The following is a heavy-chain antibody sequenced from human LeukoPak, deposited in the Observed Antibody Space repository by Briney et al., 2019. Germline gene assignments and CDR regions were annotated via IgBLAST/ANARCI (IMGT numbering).Heavy chain of an antibody. CDR1: GYSISSGYY. CDR2: IYHSGST. V-gene: IGHV4-38-2*02. CDR3: ARVGEDYYDNSGYYYFDY. J-gene: IGHJ4*02. D-gene: IGHD3-22*01. Sequence: SETLSLTCTVSGYSISSGYYWGWIRQPPGKGLEWIGSIYHSGSTYYNPSLKSRVTISVDTSKNQFSLKLSSVTAADTAVYYCARVGEDYYDNSGYYYFDYWGQGTLVTVSS.